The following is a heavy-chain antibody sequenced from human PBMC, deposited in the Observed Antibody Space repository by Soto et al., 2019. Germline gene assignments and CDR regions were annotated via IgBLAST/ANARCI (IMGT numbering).Heavy chain of an antibody. V-gene: IGHV4-59*08. D-gene: IGHD6-13*01. CDR3: ASYLIAAAGSVDYYYMDV. J-gene: IGHJ6*03. Sequence: SETLSLTCTVSGGSISSYYWSWIRQPPGKGLEWIGYIYYSGSTNYNPSLKSRVTISVDTSKNQFSLKLSSVTAADTAVYYCASYLIAAAGSVDYYYMDVWGKGTTVTVSS. CDR2: IYYSGST. CDR1: GGSISSYY.